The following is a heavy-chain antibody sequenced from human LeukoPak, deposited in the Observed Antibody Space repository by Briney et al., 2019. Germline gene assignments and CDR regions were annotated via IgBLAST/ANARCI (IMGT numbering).Heavy chain of an antibody. CDR1: GYTFTGCY. J-gene: IGHJ6*02. V-gene: IGHV1-2*02. CDR2: INPNSGGT. Sequence: ASVKVSCKASGYTFTGCYMHWVRQAPGQGLEWMGWINPNSGGTNYAQKFQGRVTMTRDTSISTAYMELSRMRSDDTAVYYCARDSAPTDILTGPPGGDYYYGMDVWGQGTTVTVSS. CDR3: ARDSAPTDILTGPPGGDYYYGMDV. D-gene: IGHD3-9*01.